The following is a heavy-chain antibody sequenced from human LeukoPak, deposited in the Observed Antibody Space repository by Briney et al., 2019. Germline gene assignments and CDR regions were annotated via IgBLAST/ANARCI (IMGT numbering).Heavy chain of an antibody. V-gene: IGHV3-30*03. Sequence: PGGSLRLSCAASGFTFSSYWMSWVRQAPGKGLEWVAVISYDGSNKYYADSVKGRFTISRDNSKNTLYLQMNSLRAEDTAVYYCARDSTKLRYYDFWSGPNAFDIWGQGTMVTVSS. CDR3: ARDSTKLRYYDFWSGPNAFDI. CDR1: GFTFSSYW. CDR2: ISYDGSNK. J-gene: IGHJ3*02. D-gene: IGHD3-3*01.